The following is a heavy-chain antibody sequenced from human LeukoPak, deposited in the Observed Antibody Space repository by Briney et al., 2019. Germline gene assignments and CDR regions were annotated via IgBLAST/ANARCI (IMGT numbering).Heavy chain of an antibody. CDR1: GSTFSSYP. Sequence: PGGSLRLSCATSGSTFSSYPMNWVRQAPGMRLEWVSYISTSSGIIYYADSVKGRFTISRDNAKNSLYLQMNNLRAEDTAVYYCARSLGYCSGGSCYSLDYFDYWGQGTVVSVSS. J-gene: IGHJ4*02. V-gene: IGHV3-48*01. CDR3: ARSLGYCSGGSCYSLDYFDY. CDR2: ISTSSGII. D-gene: IGHD2-15*01.